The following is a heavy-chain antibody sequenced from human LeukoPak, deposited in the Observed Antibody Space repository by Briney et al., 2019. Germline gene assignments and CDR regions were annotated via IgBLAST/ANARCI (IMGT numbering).Heavy chain of an antibody. J-gene: IGHJ5*02. Sequence: SETLSLTCTVSGGSISSGGYCWSWIRQHPGKGLEWIGYIYYSGSTYYNPSLKSRVTISVDTSKNQFSLKLSSVTAADTAVYCCARDNNDYGDYRWFDPWGQGTLVTVSS. D-gene: IGHD4-17*01. V-gene: IGHV4-31*03. CDR3: ARDNNDYGDYRWFDP. CDR2: IYYSGST. CDR1: GGSISSGGYC.